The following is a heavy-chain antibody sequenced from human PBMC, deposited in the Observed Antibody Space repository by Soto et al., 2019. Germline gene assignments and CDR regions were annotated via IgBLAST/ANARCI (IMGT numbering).Heavy chain of an antibody. J-gene: IGHJ4*02. CDR2: ISTSGGNT. D-gene: IGHD6-25*01. Sequence: EVQLLESGGGLVQPGGSLRLSCAASGFTFSNYALTWVRQAPGKGLEWVSNISTSGGNTDYEDSVRGRFTISRDNSKNTVYLQMNSLRGEDTPIYYCAKERAARGIDYWGQGTLVTVSS. CDR1: GFTFSNYA. CDR3: AKERAARGIDY. V-gene: IGHV3-23*01.